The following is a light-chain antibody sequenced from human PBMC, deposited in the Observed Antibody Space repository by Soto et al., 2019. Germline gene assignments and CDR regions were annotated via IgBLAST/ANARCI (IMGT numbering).Light chain of an antibody. Sequence: QSVLTQPASVSGSPGQSITISCTGTSRDVGGYNYVSWYQKNPGKAPKLMIYNVFNRPSGVSDRFSGSKSGNTASLTISGLQAEDEADYYCSSYSNTTTLYVFGTGTKVTVL. CDR1: SRDVGGYNY. V-gene: IGLV2-14*03. CDR3: SSYSNTTTLYV. CDR2: NVF. J-gene: IGLJ1*01.